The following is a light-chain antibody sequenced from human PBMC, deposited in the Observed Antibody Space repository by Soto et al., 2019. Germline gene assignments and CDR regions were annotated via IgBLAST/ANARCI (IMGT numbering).Light chain of an antibody. Sequence: QSVLTQPPSASGTPGQRVTISCSGSSSNIGSNIVNWYQQLPGPAPKLLIYSNNQRPSGVPARFSGSKSGTSASLAISGLQSEDEADYYCAAWDDSLNGPVFGGGTKLTVL. V-gene: IGLV1-44*01. CDR2: SNN. CDR1: SSNIGSNI. CDR3: AAWDDSLNGPV. J-gene: IGLJ3*02.